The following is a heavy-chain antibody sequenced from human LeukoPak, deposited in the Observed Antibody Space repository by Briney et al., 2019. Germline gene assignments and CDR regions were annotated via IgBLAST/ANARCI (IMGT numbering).Heavy chain of an antibody. CDR2: IYYSGNT. V-gene: IGHV4-59*01. CDR3: ARGTSSQLWFVY. Sequence: SETLSLTCTVSGGSISSYYWSWIRQPPGEGLEWIGYIYYSGNTNYNPSLKGRVTISVDTSKNQFSLELSSVTAVDTAVYYCARGTSSQLWFVYWGQGTLVTVSS. J-gene: IGHJ4*02. CDR1: GGSISSYY. D-gene: IGHD3-10*01.